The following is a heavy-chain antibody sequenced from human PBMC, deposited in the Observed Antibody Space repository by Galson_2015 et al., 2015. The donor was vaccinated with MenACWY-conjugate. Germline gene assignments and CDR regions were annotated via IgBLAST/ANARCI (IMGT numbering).Heavy chain of an antibody. D-gene: IGHD1-26*01. V-gene: IGHV5-51*01. CDR2: ISPGDSYT. CDR1: GYNFITYW. CDR3: TRHPPGGRGMDV. Sequence: QSGAEVKKPGESLKISCTGSGYNFITYWIGWVRQMPGKGLEWMGFISPGDSYTRYNPAFQGQVTISADKSISTAYLQWNSLQASDTAMYYCTRHPPGGRGMDVWGQGTTVTVSS. J-gene: IGHJ6*02.